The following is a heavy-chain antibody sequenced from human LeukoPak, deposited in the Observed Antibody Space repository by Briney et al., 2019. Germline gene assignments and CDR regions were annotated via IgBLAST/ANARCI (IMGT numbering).Heavy chain of an antibody. D-gene: IGHD3-22*01. CDR3: ARGGFRFFAH. CDR2: INQDGSEK. CDR1: GFTFSSYW. V-gene: IGHV3-7*04. J-gene: IGHJ5*02. Sequence: GGSLRLSCVASGFTFSSYWMNWVRQAPGKGLEWVANINQDGSEKYYVDSVKGRFTISRDNAKNSLYLQMNSLRAEDTAVYYCARGGFRFFAHWGQGTLVTVSS.